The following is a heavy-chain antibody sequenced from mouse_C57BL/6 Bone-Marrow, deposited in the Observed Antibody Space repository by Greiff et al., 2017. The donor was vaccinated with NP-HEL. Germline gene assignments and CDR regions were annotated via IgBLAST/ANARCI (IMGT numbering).Heavy chain of an antibody. CDR2: IRNKANGYTT. CDR3: ARSRITTVSYWYFDV. J-gene: IGHJ1*03. Sequence: EVKLVESGGGLVQPGGSLSLSCAASGFTFTDYYMSWVRQPPGKALEWLGFIRNKANGYTTEYSASVKGRFTISRDNSQSILYLQMNALRAEDSATYYCARSRITTVSYWYFDVWGTGTTVTVSS. V-gene: IGHV7-3*01. CDR1: GFTFTDYY. D-gene: IGHD1-1*01.